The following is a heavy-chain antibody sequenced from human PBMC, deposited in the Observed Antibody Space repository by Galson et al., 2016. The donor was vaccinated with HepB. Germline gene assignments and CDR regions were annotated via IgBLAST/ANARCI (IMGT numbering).Heavy chain of an antibody. CDR2: ISRSVDSA. D-gene: IGHD6-19*01. CDR1: GFTFSSCA. Sequence: SLRLSCAASGFTFSSCAMSWVRQAPGQGLEWVSGISRSVDSAYYADSMGGRFPISRDNSKNMLYLQMSSLRAEDTALYYCLKEYPQEAVAWGQGTLVTVSS. CDR3: LKEYPQEAVA. J-gene: IGHJ1*01. V-gene: IGHV3-23*01.